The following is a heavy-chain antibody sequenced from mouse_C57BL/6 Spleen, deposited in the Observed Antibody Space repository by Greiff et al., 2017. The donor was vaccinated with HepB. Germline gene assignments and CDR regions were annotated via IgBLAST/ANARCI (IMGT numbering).Heavy chain of an antibody. D-gene: IGHD4-1*01. CDR2: IYPGDGDT. J-gene: IGHJ2*01. V-gene: IGHV1-82*01. Sequence: VQLQQSGPELVKPGASVKISCKASGYAFSSSWMNWVKQRPGKGLEWIGRIYPGDGDTNYNGKFKGKATLTADKSSSTAYMQLSSLTSEDSAVYFCARSGGLGDFDYWGQGTTLTVSS. CDR3: ARSGGLGDFDY. CDR1: GYAFSSSW.